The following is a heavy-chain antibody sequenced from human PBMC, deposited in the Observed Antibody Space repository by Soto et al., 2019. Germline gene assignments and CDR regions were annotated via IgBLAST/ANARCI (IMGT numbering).Heavy chain of an antibody. CDR2: ISYDGSNK. J-gene: IGHJ4*02. CDR1: GFTFSSYG. V-gene: IGHV3-30*18. CDR3: AKVEYYYDGSGYCYFDY. D-gene: IGHD3-22*01. Sequence: GGSLRLSCAASGFTFSSYGMHWVRQAPGKGLEWVAVISYDGSNKYYAESVKGRITISRDNSKNTLYLKKKGMRAEDTAVYYCAKVEYYYDGSGYCYFDYWGQGT.